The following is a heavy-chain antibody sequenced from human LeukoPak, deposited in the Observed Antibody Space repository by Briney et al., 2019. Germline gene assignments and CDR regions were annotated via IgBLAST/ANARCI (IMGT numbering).Heavy chain of an antibody. D-gene: IGHD1/OR15-1a*01. J-gene: IGHJ5*02. Sequence: PSETLSLTCTVSGGSISSSSYYWGWIRQTPGKGLEWIGSIYYSGGTYYNPSLKSRVTISVDTSKNQFSLKLSSVTAADTAVYYCARVATEQWFDPWGQGTLVTVSS. CDR2: IYYSGGT. V-gene: IGHV4-39*07. CDR1: GGSISSSSYY. CDR3: ARVATEQWFDP.